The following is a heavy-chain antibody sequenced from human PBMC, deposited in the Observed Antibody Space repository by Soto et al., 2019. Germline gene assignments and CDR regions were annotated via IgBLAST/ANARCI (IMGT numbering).Heavy chain of an antibody. D-gene: IGHD3-16*01. V-gene: IGHV4-31*03. CDR3: AREGGDGVDY. Sequence: QVQLQESGPGLVKASQTLSLTCTVSGASISSGSYYWSWFRQHPGKGLEWIGYIYYSGIAYYNPSLKSRLTVSVGTSNNQFALRLSSDTAADTAVYYWAREGGDGVDYWGQGTLVSVAS. CDR2: IYYSGIA. J-gene: IGHJ4*02. CDR1: GASISSGSYY.